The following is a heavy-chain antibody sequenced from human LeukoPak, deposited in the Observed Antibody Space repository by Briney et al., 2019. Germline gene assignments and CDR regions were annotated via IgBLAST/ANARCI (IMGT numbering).Heavy chain of an antibody. CDR1: GYTFTSYG. V-gene: IGHV1-18*04. CDR2: ISAYNGNT. CDR3: AISTLFSAAMNFDY. J-gene: IGHJ4*02. D-gene: IGHD2-2*01. Sequence: ASVKVSCKASGYTFTSYGISWVRQAPGQGLEWMGWISAYNGNTSYAQKLQGRVTMTTDTSTSTAYMELRSLRSDDTAVYYCAISTLFSAAMNFDYWGQGTLVTVSS.